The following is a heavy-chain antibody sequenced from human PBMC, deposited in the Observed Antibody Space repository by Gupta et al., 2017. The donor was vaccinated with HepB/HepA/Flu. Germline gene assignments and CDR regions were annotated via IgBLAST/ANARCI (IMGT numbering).Heavy chain of an antibody. CDR1: Y. J-gene: IGHJ4*02. CDR2: IYYSGST. CDR3: ARGKSSGYPYYCDY. D-gene: IGHD3-22*01. V-gene: IGHV4-31*02. Sequence: YWSWIRQHPGKGLEWIGYIYYSGSTYYNPSLKSRVTISVDTSKNQFSLKLSSVTAADTAVDYCARGKSSGYPYYCDYWGQGTLVTVAS.